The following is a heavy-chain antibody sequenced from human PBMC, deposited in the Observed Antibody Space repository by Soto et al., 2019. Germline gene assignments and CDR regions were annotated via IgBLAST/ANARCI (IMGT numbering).Heavy chain of an antibody. CDR1: GDTFTNYY. V-gene: IGHV1-46*01. Sequence: QVQLMQSGAEVKKPGASVKVSCKASGDTFTNYYIHWVRQAPGQGLEWMGTVNPSGGHTTYSQNFLGRVTMTRDTSTSTLYMELTSLTSDDTAVYYCASGGHVVVVPAAFDYWGQGTLVTVSS. CDR3: ASGGHVVVVPAAFDY. CDR2: VNPSGGHT. D-gene: IGHD2-21*02. J-gene: IGHJ4*02.